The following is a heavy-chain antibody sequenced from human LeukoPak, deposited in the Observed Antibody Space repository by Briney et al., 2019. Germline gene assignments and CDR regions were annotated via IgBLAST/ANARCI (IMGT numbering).Heavy chain of an antibody. J-gene: IGHJ3*02. CDR2: INPNSGGT. Sequence: ASVKVSCKASGYTFTGYYMHWMRQAPGQGLEWMGWINPNSGGTNYAQKFQGRVTMTRDTSISTAYMELSRLRSDDTAVYYCARVGSGSYDGVGAFDIWGQGTMVTVSS. V-gene: IGHV1-2*02. CDR3: ARVGSGSYDGVGAFDI. D-gene: IGHD1-26*01. CDR1: GYTFTGYY.